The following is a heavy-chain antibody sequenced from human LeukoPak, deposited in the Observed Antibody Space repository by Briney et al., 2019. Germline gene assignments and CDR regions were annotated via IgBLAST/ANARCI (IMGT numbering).Heavy chain of an antibody. D-gene: IGHD4-23*01. CDR1: GYTLTELS. CDR2: FDPEDGET. CDR3: VGKLSSRYYYYMDV. J-gene: IGHJ6*03. V-gene: IGHV1-24*01. Sequence: ASVKVSCKVSGYTLTELSMHWVRQAPGKGLEWMGGFDPEDGETIYAQKFQCRVTMTEDTSTDTAYMELSSLRSEDTAVYYCVGKLSSRYYYYMDVWGKGTTVTISS.